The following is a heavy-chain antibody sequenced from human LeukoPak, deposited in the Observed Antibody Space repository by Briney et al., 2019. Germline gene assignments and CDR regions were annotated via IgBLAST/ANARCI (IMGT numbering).Heavy chain of an antibody. CDR1: GFTVSSNY. J-gene: IGHJ4*02. CDR2: IYSGGNT. V-gene: IGHV3-66*04. D-gene: IGHD5-18*01. CDR3: ARLSPYSYGLAPIDY. Sequence: RGSLRLSCAASGFTVSSNYMSWVRHAPGKGLEWVSVIYSGGNTYYADSVKGRFTISRDNSKNTLYLQMNSLRAEDTAVYYCARLSPYSYGLAPIDYWGQGTLVTVSS.